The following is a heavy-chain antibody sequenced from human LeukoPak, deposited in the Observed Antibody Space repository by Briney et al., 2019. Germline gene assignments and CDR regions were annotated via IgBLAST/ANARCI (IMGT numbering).Heavy chain of an antibody. V-gene: IGHV4-59*01. CDR3: MRGSSGYSQVGY. D-gene: IGHD3-22*01. Sequence: SETLSLTCTVSGGSISSYYWSWIRQPPGKGLEWIGYIYYSGSTNYNPSLKSRVTISVDTSKNQFSLKLSSVTAADTAVYYCMRGSSGYSQVGYWGQGTLVTVSS. J-gene: IGHJ4*02. CDR1: GGSISSYY. CDR2: IYYSGST.